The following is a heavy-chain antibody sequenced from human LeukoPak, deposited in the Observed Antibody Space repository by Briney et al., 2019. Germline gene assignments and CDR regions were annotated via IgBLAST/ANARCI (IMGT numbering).Heavy chain of an antibody. V-gene: IGHV3-48*03. CDR2: ISSSGSTI. J-gene: IGHJ6*02. Sequence: GGSLRLSCAASGFTFSSYEMNWVRQAPGKGLEWVSYISSSGSTIYYADSVKGRFTISRDNAKNSLYLQMNSLRAEDTAVYYCARDSSYGDSSGPKLVYYYYGMDVWGQGTTVTVSS. CDR3: ARDSSYGDSSGPKLVYYYYGMDV. D-gene: IGHD3-22*01. CDR1: GFTFSSYE.